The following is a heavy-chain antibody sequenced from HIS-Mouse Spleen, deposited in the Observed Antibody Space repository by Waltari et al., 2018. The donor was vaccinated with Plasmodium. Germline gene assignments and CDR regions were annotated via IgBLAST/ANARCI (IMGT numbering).Heavy chain of an antibody. J-gene: IGHJ4*02. D-gene: IGHD1-7*01. CDR3: ARDHITGTSYFDY. CDR2: IYYSGRT. V-gene: IGHV4-39*07. CDR1: GGSISSSSYY. Sequence: QLQLQESGPGLVKPSETLSLPCTVSGGSISSSSYYWGWIRKPPGKGLEWIWSIYYSGRTYYNPSLKRRVTISVDTAKNQFALKLSSVTAADTAVYYCARDHITGTSYFDYWGQGTLVTVSS.